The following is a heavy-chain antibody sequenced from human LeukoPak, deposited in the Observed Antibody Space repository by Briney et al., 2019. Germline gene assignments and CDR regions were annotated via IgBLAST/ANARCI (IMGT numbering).Heavy chain of an antibody. Sequence: SETLSLTCTLSGGSISTYYWSWIRQPPGKGLEWIGYIYHSGSTNYSPSLKSRVTISVDTSKNQFSLKLSSVTAADTAVYYCARGGGYASPIGYWGQGALVTVSS. CDR1: GGSISTYY. V-gene: IGHV4-59*01. D-gene: IGHD5-12*01. CDR3: ARGGGYASPIGY. J-gene: IGHJ4*02. CDR2: IYHSGST.